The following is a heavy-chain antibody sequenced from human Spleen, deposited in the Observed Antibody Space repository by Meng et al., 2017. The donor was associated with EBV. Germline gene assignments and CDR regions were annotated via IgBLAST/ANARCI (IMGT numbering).Heavy chain of an antibody. D-gene: IGHD6-6*01. CDR2: IYHSGST. CDR1: GDSISSSNW. V-gene: IGHV4-4*02. J-gene: IGHJ5*02. Sequence: QVPLQESGPGLVNPSETLSLTCAVSGDSISSSNWGSWVRQPPGKWLEWIGEIYHSGSTNYNPSLKSRVTISIDKSENQFSLKLTSVTAADTALYYCARDRGAQYSGWFDPWGPGTLVTVSS. CDR3: ARDRGAQYSGWFDP.